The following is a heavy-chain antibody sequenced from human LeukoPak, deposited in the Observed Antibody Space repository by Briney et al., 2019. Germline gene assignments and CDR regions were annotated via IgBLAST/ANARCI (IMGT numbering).Heavy chain of an antibody. J-gene: IGHJ6*02. Sequence: SETLSLTCSVSGGSISSSSYYWGWIRQPPGKGLEWIGSIYYSGSTFYNSSLKSRLTISVDTSKHQFSLKLSSVTAADTAVYYCARHVGSCSGGACYGPFLYYYGMDVWGQGTTVTVSS. D-gene: IGHD2-15*01. CDR2: IYYSGST. V-gene: IGHV4-39*01. CDR3: ARHVGSCSGGACYGPFLYYYGMDV. CDR1: GGSISSSSYY.